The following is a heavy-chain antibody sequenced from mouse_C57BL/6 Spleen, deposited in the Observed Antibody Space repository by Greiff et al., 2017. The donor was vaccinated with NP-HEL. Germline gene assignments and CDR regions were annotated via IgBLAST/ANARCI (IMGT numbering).Heavy chain of an antibody. J-gene: IGHJ4*01. CDR1: GFTFSDYG. V-gene: IGHV5-17*01. CDR2: ISSGSSTI. Sequence: EVKLVESGGGLVKPGGSLKLSCAASGFTFSDYGMHWVRQAPEKGLEWVAYISSGSSTIYYADTVKGRFTISRDNAKNTLFLQMTSLRSEDTAMYYCAREVSLRHYAMDYWGQGTSVTVSS. CDR3: AREVSLRHYAMDY. D-gene: IGHD2-12*01.